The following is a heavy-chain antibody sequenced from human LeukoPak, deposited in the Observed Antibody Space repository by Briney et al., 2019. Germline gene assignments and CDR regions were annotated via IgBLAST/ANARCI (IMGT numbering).Heavy chain of an antibody. J-gene: IGHJ6*03. V-gene: IGHV4-34*01. CDR2: INHREYT. CDR1: TDSFNDYF. CDR3: ARGYYYMDV. Sequence: PSETLSLTCAVYTDSFNDYFWSWIRQSPGKGLGWIGEINHREYTNYNPSLRSRVTISVDTAKKQFSLKLGSVTAADTAVYYCARGYYYMDVWDKGAAVTVSS.